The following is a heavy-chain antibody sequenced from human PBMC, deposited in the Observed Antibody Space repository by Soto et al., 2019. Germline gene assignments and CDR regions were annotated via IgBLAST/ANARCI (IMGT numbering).Heavy chain of an antibody. CDR1: GYTFTSYD. CDR3: ARGGYRYCSSTSCYGGMDV. D-gene: IGHD2-2*01. Sequence: ASVKVSCKASGYTFTSYDINWVRQATGQGLEWMGWMNPNSGNTGYAQKFQGRVTMTRNTSISTAYMELSSLRSEDTAGYYCARGGYRYCSSTSCYGGMDVWGQGTTVTVSS. J-gene: IGHJ6*02. CDR2: MNPNSGNT. V-gene: IGHV1-8*01.